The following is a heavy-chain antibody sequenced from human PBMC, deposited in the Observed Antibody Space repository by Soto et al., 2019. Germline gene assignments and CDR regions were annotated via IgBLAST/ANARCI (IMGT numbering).Heavy chain of an antibody. CDR3: ARGQSVVVAATYYYYYYYMDV. Sequence: SETLSLTCAVYGGSFSGYYWSWIRQPPGKGLEWIGEINHSGSTNYNPSLKSRVTISVDTSKNQFSLKLSSVTAADTAVYYCARGQSVVVAATYYYYYYYMDVWGKGTTVTVSS. CDR2: INHSGST. V-gene: IGHV4-34*01. J-gene: IGHJ6*03. D-gene: IGHD2-15*01. CDR1: GGSFSGYY.